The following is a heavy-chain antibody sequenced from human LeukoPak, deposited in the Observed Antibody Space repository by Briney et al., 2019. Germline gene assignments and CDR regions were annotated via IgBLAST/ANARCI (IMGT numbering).Heavy chain of an antibody. CDR3: ARDVGYCSSTSCYRAGGY. CDR2: IYYSGST. J-gene: IGHJ4*02. D-gene: IGHD2-2*01. CDR1: GGSISSYY. V-gene: IGHV4-59*01. Sequence: SETLSLTCTVSGGSISSYYWSWIRQPPGKGLEWIGYIYYSGSTNYNPSLKSRVTISVDTSENQFSLKLSSVTAADTAVYYCARDVGYCSSTSCYRAGGYWGQGTLVTVSS.